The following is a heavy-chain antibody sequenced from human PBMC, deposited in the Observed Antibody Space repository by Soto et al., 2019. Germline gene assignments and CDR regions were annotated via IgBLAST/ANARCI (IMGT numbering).Heavy chain of an antibody. D-gene: IGHD4-17*01. V-gene: IGHV3-23*01. CDR3: AKDYSTVTTDPLSVVLFDY. J-gene: IGHJ4*02. CDR2: ITSDGRT. CDR1: GFTFSSYA. Sequence: GGSLRLSCAASGFTFSSYAMSWVRQAPGKGLEWVSIITSDGRTYYADSGKGRFTISRDNSKNTVYLQMNSLRAEDTAVYYCAKDYSTVTTDPLSVVLFDYWGQGALVTVSS.